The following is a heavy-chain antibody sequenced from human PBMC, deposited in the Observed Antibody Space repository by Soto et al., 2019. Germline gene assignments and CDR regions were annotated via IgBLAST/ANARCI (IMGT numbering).Heavy chain of an antibody. V-gene: IGHV4-31*03. D-gene: IGHD2-2*01. CDR3: ARDGAYCSSTSCPLNYGMDV. CDR1: GGSISSGGYY. Sequence: QVQLQESGPGLVKPSQTLSLTCTVSGGSISSGGYYWSWIRQHPGKGLERIGYIYYSGSTYYNPSLKGRVTISVDTSKNQFSLKLSSVTAADTAVYYCARDGAYCSSTSCPLNYGMDVWGQGTTGTVSS. CDR2: IYYSGST. J-gene: IGHJ6*02.